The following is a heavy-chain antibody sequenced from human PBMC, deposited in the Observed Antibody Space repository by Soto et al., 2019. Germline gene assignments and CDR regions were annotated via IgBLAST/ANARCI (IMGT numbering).Heavy chain of an antibody. CDR1: GFTVSSNY. Sequence: GGSLRLSCAASGFTVSSNYMSWVRQAPGKGLEWVSVIYSGGSTYYADSVKGRFTISRHNSKNTLYLQMNSLRAEDTAVYYCARDLVAATPTSYYYMDVWRKGTTVTVSS. V-gene: IGHV3-53*04. CDR2: IYSGGST. D-gene: IGHD2-15*01. J-gene: IGHJ6*03. CDR3: ARDLVAATPTSYYYMDV.